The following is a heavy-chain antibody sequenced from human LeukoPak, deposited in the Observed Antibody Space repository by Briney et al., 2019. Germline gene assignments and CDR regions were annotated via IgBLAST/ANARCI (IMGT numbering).Heavy chain of an antibody. CDR2: INPNSGGT. V-gene: IGHV1-2*02. CDR3: AREAYSSGWYLVDY. Sequence: ASVKVSCKASGYTFTGYYMHWVRQAPGQGLEWMGWINPNSGGTNYAQKFQGRFTMTRDTSISTAYMELSRLRSDDTAVYYCAREAYSSGWYLVDYWGQGTLVTVSS. J-gene: IGHJ4*02. CDR1: GYTFTGYY. D-gene: IGHD6-19*01.